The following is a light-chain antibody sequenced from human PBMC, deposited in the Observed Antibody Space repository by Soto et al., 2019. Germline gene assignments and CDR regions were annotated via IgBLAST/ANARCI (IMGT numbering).Light chain of an antibody. CDR3: LQDYNFPWT. Sequence: AIHMTHSQSSLSASLVERVTITCRASQGIRIDLGWYQQKPGKAPKLLIYAASTLQTGVPSRFNGSGSGTDFTLTISSLQPEDFATYYCLQDYNFPWTFGQGTKVDI. CDR1: QGIRID. CDR2: AAS. V-gene: IGKV1-6*01. J-gene: IGKJ1*01.